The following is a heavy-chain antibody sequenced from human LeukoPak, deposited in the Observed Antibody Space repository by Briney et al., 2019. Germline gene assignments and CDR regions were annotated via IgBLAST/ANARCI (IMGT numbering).Heavy chain of an antibody. CDR2: IRQDGDTK. D-gene: IGHD6-13*01. CDR3: ARSLPYGTTWYGRSDF. V-gene: IGHV3-7*03. CDR1: EFTFRSYA. J-gene: IGHJ4*02. Sequence: GGSRKLPGPPPEFTFRSYAMSWVRQAPGKGLEWVANIRQDGDTKYYVDSVKGRFTISRDNAMNSLYLQMNSLRAEDTAIYYCARSLPYGTTWYGRSDFWGQGTLVTVSS.